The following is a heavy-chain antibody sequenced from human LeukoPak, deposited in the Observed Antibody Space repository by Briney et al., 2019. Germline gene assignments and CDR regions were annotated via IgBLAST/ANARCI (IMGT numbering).Heavy chain of an antibody. J-gene: IGHJ4*02. V-gene: IGHV3-21*01. CDR3: ARAHEGYSNYVPHNFDY. CDR2: ISSSSSYI. D-gene: IGHD4-11*01. CDR1: GFTFSSYS. Sequence: GGSLRRSCAASGFTFSSYSMNWVRQAPGKGLEWVSSISSSSSYIYYADSVKGRFTISRDNAKNSLYLQMNSLRAEDTAVYYCARAHEGYSNYVPHNFDYWGQGTLVTVSS.